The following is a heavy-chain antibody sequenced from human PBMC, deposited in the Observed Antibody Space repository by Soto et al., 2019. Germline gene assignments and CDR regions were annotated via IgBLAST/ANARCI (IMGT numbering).Heavy chain of an antibody. Sequence: GASVKVSCKASGFTFSSSAVQWVRQARGQRLEWIGWIVIGSGYTNYAQKFPERVTITRDMSTFTAYMELSSLRSEDTAVYYCAAGSVAARRWGYYYYGLDVWGQGTTVTVSS. CDR1: GFTFSSSA. D-gene: IGHD6-6*01. CDR2: IVIGSGYT. CDR3: AAGSVAARRWGYYYYGLDV. J-gene: IGHJ6*02. V-gene: IGHV1-58*01.